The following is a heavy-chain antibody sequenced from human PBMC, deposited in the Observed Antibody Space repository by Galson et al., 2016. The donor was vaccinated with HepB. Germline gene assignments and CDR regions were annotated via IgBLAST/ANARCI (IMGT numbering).Heavy chain of an antibody. CDR2: IYRDGYT. Sequence: SLRLSCAASGFTVSGNYMSWVRQAPGKGLEWVSVIYRDGYTYDADSVKGRFTISRDNSKNTMYLQMNSLRADDTAVYYCARGESGYCTNGVCYGIDYWGQGTLVTVSS. V-gene: IGHV3-53*01. D-gene: IGHD2-8*01. CDR3: ARGESGYCTNGVCYGIDY. J-gene: IGHJ4*02. CDR1: GFTVSGNY.